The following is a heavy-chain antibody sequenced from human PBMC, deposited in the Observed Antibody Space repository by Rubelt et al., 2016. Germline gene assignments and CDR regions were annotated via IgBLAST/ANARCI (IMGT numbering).Heavy chain of an antibody. CDR2: INHSGST. J-gene: IGHJ5*02. D-gene: IGHD3-10*01. CDR1: GGSFSGYY. V-gene: IGHV4-34*01. Sequence: QVQLQQWGAGLLKPSETLSLTCAVYGGSFSGYYWSWIRQPPGKGLEWIGEINHSGSTNYNPSLKSRVTKSDDTSKNQCSLRLSSATAADTAVYYCARGGRYYGSGSYQRHNWFDPWGQGTLVTVSS. CDR3: ARGGRYYGSGSYQRHNWFDP.